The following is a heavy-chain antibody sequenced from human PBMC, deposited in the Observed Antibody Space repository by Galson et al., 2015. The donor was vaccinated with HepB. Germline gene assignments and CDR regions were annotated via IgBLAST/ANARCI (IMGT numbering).Heavy chain of an antibody. J-gene: IGHJ3*02. CDR2: INPNSGGT. CDR1: GYTFTGYY. D-gene: IGHD3-22*01. CDR3: ARGWAYYYDSSGYFSAFDI. V-gene: IGHV1-2*02. Sequence: SVKVSCKASGYTFTGYYMHWVRQAPGQGLEWMGWINPNSGGTNYAQKFQGRVTMTRDTSISTAYMELSRLRPDDTAVYYCARGWAYYYDSSGYFSAFDIWGQGTMVTVSS.